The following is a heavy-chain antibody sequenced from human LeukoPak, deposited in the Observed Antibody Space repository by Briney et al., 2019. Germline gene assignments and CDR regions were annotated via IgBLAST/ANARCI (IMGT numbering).Heavy chain of an antibody. CDR1: GFTFSSYW. CDR2: IKEDESEK. CDR3: ARVGSGSSYRPFDY. J-gene: IGHJ4*02. D-gene: IGHD3-10*01. Sequence: GGSLRLSCAVSGFTFSSYWMSWVRQAPGNGPEWVANIKEDESEKNYVDSVKGRFTISRDSAKNSLYLQMNSLRAEGTAVYYCARVGSGSSYRPFDYWGQGTLVTVSS. V-gene: IGHV3-7*01.